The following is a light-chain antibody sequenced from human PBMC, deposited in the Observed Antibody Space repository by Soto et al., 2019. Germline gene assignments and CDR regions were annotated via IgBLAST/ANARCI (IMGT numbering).Light chain of an antibody. Sequence: ETELTQSPGTPSLSPGERATLSCRASQSVSSSYLAWYQQTPGQAPRLLSYGASSAATGIPDRSSGRGSGKDFTLTIRRLALDDYGVYYHQQYHSSPLRFGAGTKV. CDR2: GAS. CDR1: QSVSSSY. J-gene: IGKJ4*01. CDR3: QQYHSSPLR. V-gene: IGKV3-20*01.